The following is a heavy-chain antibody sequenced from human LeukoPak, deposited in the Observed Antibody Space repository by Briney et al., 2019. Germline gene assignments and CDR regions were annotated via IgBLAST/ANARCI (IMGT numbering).Heavy chain of an antibody. D-gene: IGHD3-3*01. CDR1: GFTFSTYG. J-gene: IGHJ4*02. CDR3: AKGWGIPIFGVVTN. V-gene: IGHV3-30*18. Sequence: GGSLRLSCAASGFTFSTYGMHWVRQAPGKGLEWVAVISYDGNNKHFADSVKGRFTISRDNSKNTLYLQMNSLRAEDTAVYYCAKGWGIPIFGVVTNWGQGTLVTVSS. CDR2: ISYDGNNK.